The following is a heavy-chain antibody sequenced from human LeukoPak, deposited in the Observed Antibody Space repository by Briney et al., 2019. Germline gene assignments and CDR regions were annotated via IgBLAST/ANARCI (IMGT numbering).Heavy chain of an antibody. CDR3: AKGGGSGFDY. Sequence: PGGSLRLSYAASGFSFSSYAMSWVRQAPGKGLEWVSSISDNGGSTYYADSVKGRFTISRDNSKNTLYLQMNSLRVDDTAVYYCAKGGGSGFDYWGQGTLVTVSS. D-gene: IGHD3-10*01. CDR2: ISDNGGST. V-gene: IGHV3-23*01. J-gene: IGHJ4*02. CDR1: GFSFSSYA.